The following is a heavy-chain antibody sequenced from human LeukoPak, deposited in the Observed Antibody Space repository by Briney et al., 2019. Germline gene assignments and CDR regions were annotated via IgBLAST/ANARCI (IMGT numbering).Heavy chain of an antibody. V-gene: IGHV1-46*01. D-gene: IGHD6-13*01. J-gene: IGHJ4*02. CDR2: INPSGGSA. CDR3: ASGQLRIAAAGTQGLPTH. CDR1: GYTFTSYY. Sequence: ASVKVSCKASGYTFTSYYMHWVRQAPGQGLEWMGIINPSGGSASHAQEFQGRVTMTRDTSTSTVYMELSSLKSEDTAVYYCASGQLRIAAAGTQGLPTHWGQGTLVTVSS.